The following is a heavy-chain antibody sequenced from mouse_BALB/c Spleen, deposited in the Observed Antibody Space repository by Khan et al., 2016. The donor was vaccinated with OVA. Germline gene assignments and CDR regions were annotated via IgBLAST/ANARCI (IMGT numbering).Heavy chain of an antibody. Sequence: QLKQSGAELAKPGASVKMSCKASGYTFTSYWMNWVKQRPGQGLEWIGYINPSSGYTEYNEKFKDKATLTADKSSNTAYMQLSSLTSDDSAVYYCARSGYGSFAYWGQGTLVTVS. D-gene: IGHD2-2*01. CDR3: ARSGYGSFAY. CDR2: INPSSGYT. V-gene: IGHV1-7*01. CDR1: GYTFTSYW. J-gene: IGHJ3*01.